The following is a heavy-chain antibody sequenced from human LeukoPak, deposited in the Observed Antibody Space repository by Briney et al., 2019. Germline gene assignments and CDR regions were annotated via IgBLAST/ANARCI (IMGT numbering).Heavy chain of an antibody. J-gene: IGHJ4*02. Sequence: GGSLRLSCAASGFTFSTYGMIWVRRAPGKGLECVSTIGLSDDSTNYADSVKGRFTVSRDNSKNTLYLLMNSLRAEDTARYYCARDPNWGSGYWGQGTLVTVSS. D-gene: IGHD7-27*01. CDR2: IGLSDDST. V-gene: IGHV3-23*01. CDR3: ARDPNWGSGY. CDR1: GFTFSTYG.